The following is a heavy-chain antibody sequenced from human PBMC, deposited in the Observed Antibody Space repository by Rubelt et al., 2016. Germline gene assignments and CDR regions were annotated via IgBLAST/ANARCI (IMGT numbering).Heavy chain of an antibody. D-gene: IGHD1-1*01. J-gene: IGHJ4*02. Sequence: YADSVKGRFTISRDNAKNSLYLQMNSLRAEDTAVYYCARDPNWNRFGVLDYWGQGTLVTVSS. V-gene: IGHV3-11*06. CDR3: ARDPNWNRFGVLDY.